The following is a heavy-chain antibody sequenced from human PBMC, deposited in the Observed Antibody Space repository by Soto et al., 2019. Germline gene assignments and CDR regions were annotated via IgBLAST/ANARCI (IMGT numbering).Heavy chain of an antibody. Sequence: QVHLVESGGGVVQPGRSLRLSCVASGFNFKAYGMHWVRQAPGKGLEWVAVISTDGTNQHHADSVKGRFTISRDNFKNTLYRQMNSLRPEDTGVYFCAVGGGDLSLTPFDYWGQGTLVTVSS. CDR2: ISTDGTNQ. D-gene: IGHD3-16*02. CDR3: AVGGGDLSLTPFDY. CDR1: GFNFKAYG. J-gene: IGHJ4*02. V-gene: IGHV3-30-3*01.